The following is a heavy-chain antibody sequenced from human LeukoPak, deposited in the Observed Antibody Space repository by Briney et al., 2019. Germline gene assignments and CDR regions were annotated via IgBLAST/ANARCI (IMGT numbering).Heavy chain of an antibody. V-gene: IGHV3-23*01. CDR2: ISSSGGTT. Sequence: PGGSLRLSCAASGFTFSSHAMSWVRQAPGKGLEWVSTISSSGGTTYYADSVRGRFTISRDNSKNTLYLQMNSLRAEDTATYHCARDKSRYCSGGSCSPFDYWGQGTLVTVSS. CDR1: GFTFSSHA. D-gene: IGHD2-15*01. J-gene: IGHJ4*02. CDR3: ARDKSRYCSGGSCSPFDY.